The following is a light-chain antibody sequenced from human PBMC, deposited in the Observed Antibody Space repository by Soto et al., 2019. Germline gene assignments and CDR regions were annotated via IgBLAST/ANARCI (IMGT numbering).Light chain of an antibody. Sequence: EIVLTQSPGTLSLSPGERATLSCRASQSVSSSYLAWYQQKPGQAPRLLLYGASSRATGIPDRFSGSGSGTAFTLTISRLEPEDFAVYYCQQYGSSPKTFGKGTKVEIK. J-gene: IGKJ1*01. V-gene: IGKV3-20*01. CDR3: QQYGSSPKT. CDR1: QSVSSSY. CDR2: GAS.